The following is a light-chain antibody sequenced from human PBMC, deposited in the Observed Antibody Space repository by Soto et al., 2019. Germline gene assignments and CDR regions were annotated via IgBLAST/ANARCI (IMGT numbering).Light chain of an antibody. CDR1: SSDAGSYKL. J-gene: IGLJ1*01. V-gene: IGLV2-23*01. CDR3: CSYAGSGAAV. Sequence: QSALTQPASVSGSPGQSITISCTGTSSDAGSYKLVSWYQQHPGKAPKFIIYECNKRPSGVSNRFSGSESGNTASLTISGLQAEDEADYYCCSYAGSGAAVFGIGTKLTVL. CDR2: ECN.